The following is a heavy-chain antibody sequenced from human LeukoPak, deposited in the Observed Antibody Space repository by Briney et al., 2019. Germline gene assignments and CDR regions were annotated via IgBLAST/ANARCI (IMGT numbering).Heavy chain of an antibody. CDR1: GFTFSDYY. J-gene: IGHJ1*01. D-gene: IGHD2-21*01. Sequence: GGSLRLSCAASGFTFSDYYMGWIRQAPGKGLEWVSVIYSGGSTYYADSVNGRFTISRDNSRNTLLLQTNSLRAEDTALYYCASAREYCGSAECYEYFQHWGQGTLVTVSS. V-gene: IGHV3-53*01. CDR3: ASAREYCGSAECYEYFQH. CDR2: IYSGGST.